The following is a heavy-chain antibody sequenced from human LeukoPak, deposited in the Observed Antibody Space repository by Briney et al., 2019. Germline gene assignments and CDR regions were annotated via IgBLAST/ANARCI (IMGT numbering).Heavy chain of an antibody. CDR3: ARGRRYYYGSGSYNWFDP. V-gene: IGHV4-34*01. J-gene: IGHJ5*02. Sequence: SETLSLTCAVYGGSFSGYYWSWIRQPPGKGLEWIGEINHSGSTNYNPSLKSRVTILVDTSKNQFSLKLSPVTAADTAVYYCARGRRYYYGSGSYNWFDPWGQGTLVTVSS. D-gene: IGHD3-10*01. CDR2: INHSGST. CDR1: GGSFSGYY.